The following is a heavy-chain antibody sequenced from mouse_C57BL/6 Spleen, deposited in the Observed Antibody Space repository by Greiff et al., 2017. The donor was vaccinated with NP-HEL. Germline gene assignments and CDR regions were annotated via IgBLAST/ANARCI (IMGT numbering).Heavy chain of an antibody. D-gene: IGHD2-3*01. Sequence: VQLQQPGAELVMPGASVKLSCKASGYTFTSYWMHWVKQRPGQGLEWIGEIDPSDSYTNYNQKFKGKSTLTVDKSSSTAYMQLSSLTSEDSAVYYCARDGYPWYFDVWGTGTTVTVSS. CDR1: GYTFTSYW. V-gene: IGHV1-69*01. CDR3: ARDGYPWYFDV. CDR2: IDPSDSYT. J-gene: IGHJ1*03.